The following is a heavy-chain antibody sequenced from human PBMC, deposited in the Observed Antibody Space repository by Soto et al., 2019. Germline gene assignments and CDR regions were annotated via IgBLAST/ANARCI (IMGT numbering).Heavy chain of an antibody. D-gene: IGHD3-22*01. Sequence: SETLSLTCTVSGGSISSSSYYWGWIRQPPGKGLEWIGSIYYSGSTYYNPSLKSRVTISVDTSKNQFSLKLSSVTAADTAVYYCSLRLYYDSSGLEGCGMDVWCQRTSVT. J-gene: IGHJ6*02. V-gene: IGHV4-39*01. CDR2: IYYSGST. CDR1: GGSISSSSYY. CDR3: SLRLYYDSSGLEGCGMDV.